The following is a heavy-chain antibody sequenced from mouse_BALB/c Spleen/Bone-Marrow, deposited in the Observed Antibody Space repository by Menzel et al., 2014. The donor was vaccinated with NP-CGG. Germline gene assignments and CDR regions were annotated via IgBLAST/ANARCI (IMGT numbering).Heavy chain of an antibody. CDR3: ARSGGYCNYVAWFAY. J-gene: IGHJ3*01. D-gene: IGHD2-10*02. Sequence: EVQLQQSGAELVKPGASVKLSCTDSGFNIKDTYMHWVTQRPEQGLERIGRIDPANGNTKYDPKFQGTAPITADTYSNTAYLQLCSLTAEDPPFYYCARSGGYCNYVAWFAYGCQGTLVTVSA. CDR2: IDPANGNT. CDR1: GFNIKDTY. V-gene: IGHV14-3*02.